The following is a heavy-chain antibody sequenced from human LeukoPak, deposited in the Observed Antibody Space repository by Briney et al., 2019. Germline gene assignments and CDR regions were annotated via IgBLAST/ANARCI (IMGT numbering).Heavy chain of an antibody. Sequence: PSETLSLTCTVSGVSISRGSHYWSWIRQPPGKGLEWIGYIYYSGSTNYNPSLKSRVTISVDTSKNQFSLKLSSVTAADTAVYYCARDRALESIAAADAFDIWGQGTMVTVSS. V-gene: IGHV4-61*01. D-gene: IGHD6-13*01. J-gene: IGHJ3*02. CDR2: IYYSGST. CDR3: ARDRALESIAAADAFDI. CDR1: GVSISRGSHY.